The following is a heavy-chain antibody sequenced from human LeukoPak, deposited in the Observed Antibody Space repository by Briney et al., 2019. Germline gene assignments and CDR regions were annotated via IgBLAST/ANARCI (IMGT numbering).Heavy chain of an antibody. D-gene: IGHD3-3*01. V-gene: IGHV1-69*05. Sequence: GASVKVSCKASGGTFRKNGMSWVRQAPGQGLEWMGGIIPMLGKTDYAQKFQGRVTMTTDESTGTAYMELSKLRSEDTAVYYRAGGGVTVFHFYMDVWGKGTTVTVSS. J-gene: IGHJ6*03. CDR1: GGTFRKNG. CDR2: IIPMLGKT. CDR3: AGGGVTVFHFYMDV.